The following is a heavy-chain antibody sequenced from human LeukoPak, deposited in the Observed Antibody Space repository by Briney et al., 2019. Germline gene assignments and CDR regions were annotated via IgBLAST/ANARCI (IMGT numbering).Heavy chain of an antibody. CDR3: ARSVYPRENWFDP. Sequence: AASVKVSCKASGYTFTSYYMHWVRQAPGQGLEWMGIINPSGGSTSYAQKFQGRVTMTRDMSTSTVYMELSSLRSEDAAVYYCARSVYPRENWFDPWGQGTLVTVSS. CDR2: INPSGGST. D-gene: IGHD1-26*01. CDR1: GYTFTSYY. J-gene: IGHJ5*02. V-gene: IGHV1-46*01.